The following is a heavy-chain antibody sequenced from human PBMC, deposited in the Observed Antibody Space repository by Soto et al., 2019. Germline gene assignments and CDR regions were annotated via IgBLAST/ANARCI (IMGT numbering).Heavy chain of an antibody. CDR1: GYTFSNYG. Sequence: QVQLVQSGGEVKRPGASVKVSCKTSGYTFSNYGITWVRQAPGQPLEWLGWISLYSDGINYAQKFQGRVSMTTDTSTTTAYMELRSLRSDDTAVYYCARVVPGAEAWFGPWGQGTLVTVSS. J-gene: IGHJ5*02. CDR3: ARVVPGAEAWFGP. D-gene: IGHD2-2*01. V-gene: IGHV1-18*01. CDR2: ISLYSDGI.